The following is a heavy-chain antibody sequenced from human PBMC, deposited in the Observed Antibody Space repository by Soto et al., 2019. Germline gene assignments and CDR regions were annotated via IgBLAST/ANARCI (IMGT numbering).Heavy chain of an antibody. CDR1: GYLFINYY. V-gene: IGHV1-46*01. Sequence: GGSVKVSYKASGYLFINYYIHLVRQAPGQGLEWMAKISPSGGSTNYAQKFQGRITITRDRSTSTVFMDLSGLRSQDTAVYFCARGNNYFSGTYAKIDYWGQGTMVTVSS. CDR3: ARGNNYFSGTYAKIDY. D-gene: IGHD3-10*01. J-gene: IGHJ4*02. CDR2: ISPSGGST.